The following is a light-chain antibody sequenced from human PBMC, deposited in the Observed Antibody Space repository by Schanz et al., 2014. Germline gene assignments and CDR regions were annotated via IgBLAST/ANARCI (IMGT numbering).Light chain of an antibody. CDR3: QQYNTWPLT. CDR1: QSVHRN. J-gene: IGKJ1*01. CDR2: VAS. V-gene: IGKV3-15*01. Sequence: EIVLTQSPGTLSLSPGERATLSCRASQSVHRNYLAWHQQKPGQAPRLLIYVASTRATGIPARVTGSGSGTEFTLTISSLQSEDFAVYYCQQYNTWPLTFGQGTKVEIK.